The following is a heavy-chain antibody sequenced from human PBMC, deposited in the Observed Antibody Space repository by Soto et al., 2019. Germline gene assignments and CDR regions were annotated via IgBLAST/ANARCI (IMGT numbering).Heavy chain of an antibody. D-gene: IGHD3-3*01. V-gene: IGHV4-59*01. Sequence: QVQLQESGPGLVKPSETLSLTCSVSGDSISPNYWTWIRQPPGKGLEWIGYISYTGSPNYSPSLKSRVTISVDTSQNEVSLKLASVTAADTATYYCARTYGYYHVDFWGQGTLVTVSS. CDR2: ISYTGSP. CDR3: ARTYGYYHVDF. CDR1: GDSISPNY. J-gene: IGHJ4*02.